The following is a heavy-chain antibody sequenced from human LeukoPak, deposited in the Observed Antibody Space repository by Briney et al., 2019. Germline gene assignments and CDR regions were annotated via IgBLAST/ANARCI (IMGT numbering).Heavy chain of an antibody. J-gene: IGHJ4*02. CDR3: ARSRNYFDY. D-gene: IGHD1-1*01. V-gene: IGHV3-30*04. CDR2: ISYDGSNK. CDR1: GFILSDYN. Sequence: SGGSLRLSCAASGFILSDYNMHWVRQAPGKGLEWVAVISYDGSNKYYADSVKGRFTISRDNSKNTLYLQMNSLRDEDTAVYYCARSRNYFDYWGQGTLVTVSS.